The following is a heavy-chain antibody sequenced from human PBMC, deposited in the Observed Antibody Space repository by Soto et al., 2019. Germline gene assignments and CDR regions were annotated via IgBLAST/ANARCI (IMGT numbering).Heavy chain of an antibody. V-gene: IGHV3-30-3*01. D-gene: IGHD6-13*01. Sequence: QVQLVESGGGVVQPGTSLRLSCAASGFTFSSYVMQWVRQAPGKGLEWVAVISYDGSNKYHIDSVKGRFTISRDNSKNPLYLQMNRLRVEDTAVYYCARDRVSSVIWYVVGPDYWGQGTLVTVSS. CDR3: ARDRVSSVIWYVVGPDY. CDR2: ISYDGSNK. CDR1: GFTFSSYV. J-gene: IGHJ4*02.